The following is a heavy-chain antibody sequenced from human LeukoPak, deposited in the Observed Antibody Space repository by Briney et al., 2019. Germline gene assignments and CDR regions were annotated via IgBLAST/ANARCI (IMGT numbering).Heavy chain of an antibody. CDR1: GYTFTGYY. CDR3: DYDSSGYHYFDY. D-gene: IGHD3-22*01. V-gene: IGHV1-2*02. CDR2: INPNSGGT. J-gene: IGHJ4*02. Sequence: GASVKVSCKASGYTFTGYYMHWVRHAPGQGLEWMGWINPNSGGTNYAQKFQGRVTMSRDTSISTAYMELSRLRSDDTAVYYCDYDSSGYHYFDYWGQGTLVTVSS.